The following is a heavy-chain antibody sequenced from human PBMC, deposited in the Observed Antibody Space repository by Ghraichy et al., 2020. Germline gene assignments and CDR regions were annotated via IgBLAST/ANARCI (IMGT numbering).Heavy chain of an antibody. V-gene: IGHV4-38-2*02. CDR3: ATLAVAGPLDY. CDR1: GYSIRSGYF. D-gene: IGHD6-19*01. J-gene: IGHJ4*02. Sequence: ETLSLTCTVSGYSIRSGYFWGWIRQPPGKGLEWIGRIYHTGNTHYNPSLKSRVTISVDTSKNQFSLRLTSVTAADTAVYYCATLAVAGPLDYWGQGTLVTVSS. CDR2: IYHTGNT.